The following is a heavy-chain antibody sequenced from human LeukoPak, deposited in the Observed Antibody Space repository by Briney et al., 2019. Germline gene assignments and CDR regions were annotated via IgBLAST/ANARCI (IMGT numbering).Heavy chain of an antibody. Sequence: GGSLRLSCAASGFTSSSYSMNWVRQAPGKGLEWVSYISSSSSTIYYADSVKGRFTISRDNAKNSLYLQMNSLRAEDTAVYYCAREPNQYYDFWSGYYYYGMDVWGQGTTVTASS. CDR1: GFTSSSYS. CDR3: AREPNQYYDFWSGYYYYGMDV. V-gene: IGHV3-48*01. D-gene: IGHD3-3*01. CDR2: ISSSSSTI. J-gene: IGHJ6*02.